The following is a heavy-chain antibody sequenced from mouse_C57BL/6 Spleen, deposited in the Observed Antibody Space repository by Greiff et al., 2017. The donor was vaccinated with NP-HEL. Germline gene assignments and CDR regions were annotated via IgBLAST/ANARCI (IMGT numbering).Heavy chain of an antibody. D-gene: IGHD2-4*01. CDR1: GYTFTSYW. V-gene: IGHV1-55*01. CDR2: IYPGSGST. Sequence: QVHVKQPGAELVKPGASVKMSCKASGYTFTSYWITWVKQRPGQGLEWIGDIYPGSGSTNYNEKFKSKATLTVDTSSSTAYMQLSSLTSEDSAVYYCAREGPYSERFAYWGQGTLVTVSA. J-gene: IGHJ3*01. CDR3: AREGPYSERFAY.